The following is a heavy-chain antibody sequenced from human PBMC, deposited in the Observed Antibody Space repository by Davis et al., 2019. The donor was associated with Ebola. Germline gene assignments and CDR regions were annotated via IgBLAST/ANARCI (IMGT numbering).Heavy chain of an antibody. CDR3: AKMSAGTYY. CDR2: VHYDGSTI. V-gene: IGHV3-30*02. Sequence: SCAASGFTFSSYGMYWVRQAPGKGLEWVAFVHYDGSTIYYADSVKGRFTISRDNSKNTLYLQMNSLRAEDTAVYYCAKMSAGTYYWGQGTLVTVSS. J-gene: IGHJ4*02. CDR1: GFTFSSYG. D-gene: IGHD1-7*01.